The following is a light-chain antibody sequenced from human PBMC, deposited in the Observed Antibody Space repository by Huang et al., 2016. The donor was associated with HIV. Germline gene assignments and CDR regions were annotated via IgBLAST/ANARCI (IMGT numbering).Light chain of an antibody. V-gene: IGKV3D-20*01. CDR2: DAS. CDR1: QSVSSSY. CDR3: QQYGISPWT. J-gene: IGKJ1*01. Sequence: IVLTQSPATLSLSPGERATLSCGASQSVSSSYLAWYQQKPGLAPRLLIYDASTRATGIPDRFSGSGSGTDFTLIISRLEPEDFGVFYCQQYGISPWTFGQGTRVEIK.